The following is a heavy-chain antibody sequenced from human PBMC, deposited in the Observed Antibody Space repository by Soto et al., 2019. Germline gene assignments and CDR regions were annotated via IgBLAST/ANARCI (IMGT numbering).Heavy chain of an antibody. V-gene: IGHV3-49*03. CDR1: GFTFGDYA. Sequence: GGSLRLSCTASGFTFGDYAMSWFRQAPGKGLEWVGFIRSKAHGGTTEYAASVKGRFTISRDDSQSIAYLQMNSLKTEDTAVYYCSGGGATPYYRSTTTFDYWGQGTLVTVSS. CDR3: SGGGATPYYRSTTTFDY. J-gene: IGHJ4*02. D-gene: IGHD1-26*01. CDR2: IRSKAHGGTT.